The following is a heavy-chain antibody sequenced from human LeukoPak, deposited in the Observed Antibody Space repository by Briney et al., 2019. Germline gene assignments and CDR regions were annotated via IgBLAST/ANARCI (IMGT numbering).Heavy chain of an antibody. J-gene: IGHJ4*02. Sequence: ASVKVSCKASGYTFTSYGISWVRQAPGQGLEWMGWTSAYNGNTNYAQKLQGRVTMTTDTSTSTAYMELRSLRSDDTAVYYCARGSLGYCSGGSCRPLDYWGQGTLVTVSS. CDR1: GYTFTSYG. D-gene: IGHD2-15*01. CDR3: ARGSLGYCSGGSCRPLDY. V-gene: IGHV1-18*01. CDR2: TSAYNGNT.